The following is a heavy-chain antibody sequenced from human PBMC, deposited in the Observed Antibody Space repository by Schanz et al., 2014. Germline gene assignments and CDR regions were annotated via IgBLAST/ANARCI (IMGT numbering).Heavy chain of an antibody. D-gene: IGHD6-25*01. Sequence: QVQLQESGPGLVKPSQTLSLTCIVSGGSISSGTYYWSWLRQPAGKGLEWIGRIYTSGSTNYNPSSKSRATISRDAPKNQFSLKRSSVTAADTAVYYCAREPLSGYNWFDPWGQGSLVTVSS. CDR2: IYTSGST. CDR1: GGSISSGTYY. CDR3: AREPLSGYNWFDP. V-gene: IGHV4-61*02. J-gene: IGHJ5*02.